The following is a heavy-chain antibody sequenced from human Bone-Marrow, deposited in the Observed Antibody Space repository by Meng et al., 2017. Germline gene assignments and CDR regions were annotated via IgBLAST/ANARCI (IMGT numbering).Heavy chain of an antibody. Sequence: SLKISCAASGFTFDDYAMHWVRQAPGKGLEWVSGISWNSGSIGYADSVKGRFTISRDNAKNSLYLQMNSLRAEDTALYYCAKDISDYYGSGIKNWGQGTLDTVSS. D-gene: IGHD3-10*01. V-gene: IGHV3-9*01. CDR1: GFTFDDYA. CDR3: AKDISDYYGSGIKN. J-gene: IGHJ4*02. CDR2: ISWNSGSI.